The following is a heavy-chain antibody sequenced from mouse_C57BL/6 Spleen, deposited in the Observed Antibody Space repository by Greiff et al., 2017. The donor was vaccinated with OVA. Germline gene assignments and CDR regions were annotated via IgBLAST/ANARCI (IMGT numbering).Heavy chain of an antibody. Sequence: DVHLVESGGGLVQPKGSLKLSCAASGFTFNTYAMHWVRQAPGKGLEWVARISSKSSNSATYYADSVKDRFTISRDDSQSMLYLQMNNLKSEDTAMYYCVRDSFSYGYFDYWGQGTTLTVSS. D-gene: IGHD2-12*01. CDR2: ISSKSSNSAT. J-gene: IGHJ2*01. CDR1: GFTFNTYA. CDR3: VRDSFSYGYFDY. V-gene: IGHV10-3*01.